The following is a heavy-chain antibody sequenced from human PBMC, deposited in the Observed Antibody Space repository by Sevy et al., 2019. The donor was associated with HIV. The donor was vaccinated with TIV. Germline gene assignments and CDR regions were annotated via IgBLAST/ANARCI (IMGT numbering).Heavy chain of an antibody. CDR3: AKDSYSYGSGPAY. V-gene: IGHV3-30*18. D-gene: IGHD5-18*01. CDR1: GFTFSSYG. Sequence: GGSLRLSCAASGFTFSSYGMHWVRQAPGKGLEWVAVISYDGGNKYYADSVKGRFTISRDNSKNTLYLQMNSLRAEDTAVYYCAKDSYSYGSGPAYWGQGTLVTVSS. J-gene: IGHJ4*02. CDR2: ISYDGGNK.